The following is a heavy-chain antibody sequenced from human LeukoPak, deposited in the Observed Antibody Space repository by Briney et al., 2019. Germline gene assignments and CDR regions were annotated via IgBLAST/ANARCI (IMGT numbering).Heavy chain of an antibody. Sequence: GGSLRLSCAASGFTFSSYGMHWVRQAPGKGLEWVAVISYDGSNKYYADSVKGRFTISRDNSKNTLYLQMNSLRAEDTAVYYCANYMQRSPFDYWGQGTLVTVSS. J-gene: IGHJ4*02. V-gene: IGHV3-30*18. CDR1: GFTFSSYG. CDR3: ANYMQRSPFDY. D-gene: IGHD6-25*01. CDR2: ISYDGSNK.